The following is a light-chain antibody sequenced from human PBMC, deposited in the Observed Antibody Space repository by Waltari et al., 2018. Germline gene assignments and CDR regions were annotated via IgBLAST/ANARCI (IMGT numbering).Light chain of an antibody. CDR2: GAS. CDR1: QSVTNNY. CDR3: HQYGSSPLT. V-gene: IGKV3-20*01. J-gene: IGKJ1*01. Sequence: EIVLTQSPGTLSLSPGDRATLSCRASQSVTNNYLAWYQQKPGQAPRLFIYGASSRAPGIPDRFSGSWSGTDFTLTISRLEPEDFAVYYCHQYGSSPLTFGQGTKVEIK.